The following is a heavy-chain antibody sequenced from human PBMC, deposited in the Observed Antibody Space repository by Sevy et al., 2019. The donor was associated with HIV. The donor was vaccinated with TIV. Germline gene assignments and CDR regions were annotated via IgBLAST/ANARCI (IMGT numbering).Heavy chain of an antibody. V-gene: IGHV3-30*02. CDR2: IWYDGTDK. D-gene: IGHD6-13*01. J-gene: IGHJ4*02. Sequence: GGSLRLSCAASGFTFSSYNINWIRQAPGKGLDWVAFIWYDGTDKYYADSVEGRFTISRDNSENKLFLQMNSLRPEDTAVYYCTKNTAAAGVGGFDYWGRGTMVTVSS. CDR1: GFTFSSYN. CDR3: TKNTAAAGVGGFDY.